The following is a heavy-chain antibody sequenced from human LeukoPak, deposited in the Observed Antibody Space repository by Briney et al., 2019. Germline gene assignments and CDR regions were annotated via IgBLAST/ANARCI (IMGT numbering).Heavy chain of an antibody. V-gene: IGHV3-7*01. D-gene: IGHD3-10*01. CDR2: IKTDGSEK. CDR3: VRDAWFRESRA. J-gene: IGHJ4*02. CDR1: GFTFSSFW. Sequence: GGSLRLSCAASGFTFSSFWISWVRQAPGKGLEWVANIKTDGSEKYYVDSVRGRFTISRDNVKNSAYLQMNSLRVEDTAMYYCVRDAWFRESRAGGQGTLVTVSS.